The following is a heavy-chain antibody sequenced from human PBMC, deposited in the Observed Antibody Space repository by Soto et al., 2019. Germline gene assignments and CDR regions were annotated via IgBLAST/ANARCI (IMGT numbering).Heavy chain of an antibody. V-gene: IGHV3-72*01. CDR3: ARIRLGSYDLKYFDY. CDR2: IRNKANSYST. J-gene: IGHJ4*02. Sequence: EVQLVESGGGLVQPGGSLRLSCAASRFTFSDHYVDWVRQAPGKGLEWVARIRNKANSYSTEYAASAKGRFTISRDDSKNLGYLQMSSLKTEDTAVYYCARIRLGSYDLKYFDYWGQGTLVTVSS. CDR1: RFTFSDHY. D-gene: IGHD1-26*01.